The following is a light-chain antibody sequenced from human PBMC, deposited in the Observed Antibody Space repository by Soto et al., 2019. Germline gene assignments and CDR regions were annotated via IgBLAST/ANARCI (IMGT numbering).Light chain of an antibody. V-gene: IGLV2-14*01. CDR3: SSYRSSSYVV. Sequence: QSVLTQPASVSGSPGQSITISCTGTSSDIGGYNYVSWYQQHPDKAPKLMIYEVSNRPSGVSNRFSGSKSGNTASLTISGLQAEDEADYYCSSYRSSSYVVFGGGTKLTVL. CDR1: SSDIGGYNY. J-gene: IGLJ2*01. CDR2: EVS.